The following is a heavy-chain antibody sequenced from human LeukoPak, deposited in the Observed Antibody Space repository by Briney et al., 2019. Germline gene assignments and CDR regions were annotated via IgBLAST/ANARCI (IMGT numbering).Heavy chain of an antibody. CDR2: IKQDGSEK. V-gene: IGHV3-7*01. J-gene: IGHJ3*02. CDR1: GFTFSDYY. CDR3: ASWGIVVVPAADDAFDI. D-gene: IGHD2-2*01. Sequence: GGSLRLSCAASGFTFSDYYMSWIRQAPGKGLEWVANIKQDGSEKYYVDSVKGRFTISRDNAKNSLYLQMNSLRAEDTAVYYCASWGIVVVPAADDAFDIWGQGTMVTVSS.